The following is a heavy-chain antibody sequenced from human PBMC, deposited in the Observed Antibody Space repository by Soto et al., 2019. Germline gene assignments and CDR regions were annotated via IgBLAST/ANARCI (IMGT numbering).Heavy chain of an antibody. CDR1: GASVDSAGYF. V-gene: IGHV4-31*03. J-gene: IGHJ1*01. D-gene: IGHD5-18*01. CDR2: INYSGST. Sequence: SETLSLTCTVSGASVDSAGYFWTWIHQRPGKGLEWIGHINYSGSTDHTPSLRSRLMVSIDTSKNQFSLKLNSVTAADTAIYYCARGTGLSYTYGIDDWGQGTLVTVSS. CDR3: ARGTGLSYTYGIDD.